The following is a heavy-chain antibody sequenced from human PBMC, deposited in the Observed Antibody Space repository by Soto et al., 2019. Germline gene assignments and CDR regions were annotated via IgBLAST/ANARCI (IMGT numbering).Heavy chain of an antibody. D-gene: IGHD4-17*01. CDR3: ASFSGATYGDYGGGINY. J-gene: IGHJ4*02. V-gene: IGHV4-39*01. Sequence: SETLSLTCTVSGGSISSSSYYWGWIRQPPGKGLECIGSVHYSGSTDYNPSLKSRVTISVDTSKNQFSLKLTSVTAADTAVYFCASFSGATYGDYGGGINYWGQGTLVTFSS. CDR1: GGSISSSSYY. CDR2: VHYSGST.